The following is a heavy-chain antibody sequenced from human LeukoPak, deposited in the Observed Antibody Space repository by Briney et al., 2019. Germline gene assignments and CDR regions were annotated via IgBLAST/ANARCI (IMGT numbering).Heavy chain of an antibody. CDR1: GGSISSSY. CDR3: ARRWYHAYCDY. J-gene: IGHJ4*02. D-gene: IGHD2-15*01. Sequence: SETLSLTCKVSGGSISSSYWSWIRQPPGKGLEWIGCIDYSGSTYYNPSLKSRVTVSADTSKNQFSLKLTSVTAADTAVYYCARRWYHAYCDYWGQGSLVTVSS. CDR2: IDYSGST. V-gene: IGHV4-59*01.